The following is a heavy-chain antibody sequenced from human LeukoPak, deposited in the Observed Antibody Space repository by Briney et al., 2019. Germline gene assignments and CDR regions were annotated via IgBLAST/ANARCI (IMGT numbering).Heavy chain of an antibody. Sequence: SETLSLTCTVSGGSISSGGYYWSWIRQHPGKGLEWIGYIYYSGSTYYNPSLKSRVTISVDTSKNQFSLKLSSVTAADTAVYYCARDPLKYWYFDLWGQGTMVTVSS. J-gene: IGHJ3*01. CDR2: IYYSGST. V-gene: IGHV4-31*03. CDR1: GGSISSGGYY. CDR3: ARDPLKYWYFDL. D-gene: IGHD2-8*02.